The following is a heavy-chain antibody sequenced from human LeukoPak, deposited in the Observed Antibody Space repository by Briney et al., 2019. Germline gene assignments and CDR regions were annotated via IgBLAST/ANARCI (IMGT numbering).Heavy chain of an antibody. Sequence: PGGSLRLSCAASGFTFTSYAMSCVRQAPGKGLEWVSAIRGSGGSTNYADSVRGRFTISRDNSKNTLYLQMNSLRAEDTAVYYCAKVLGYGDSSYWYFDLWGRGTLVTVSS. J-gene: IGHJ2*01. CDR2: IRGSGGST. D-gene: IGHD3-22*01. CDR1: GFTFTSYA. V-gene: IGHV3-23*01. CDR3: AKVLGYGDSSYWYFDL.